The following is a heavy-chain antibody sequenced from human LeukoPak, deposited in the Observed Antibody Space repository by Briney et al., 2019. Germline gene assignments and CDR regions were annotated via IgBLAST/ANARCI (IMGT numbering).Heavy chain of an antibody. CDR2: IDYSGNT. CDR3: ARWYYDSSGYRYFDH. CDR1: GVSISTYY. Sequence: SETLSLTCTVSGVSISTYYWTWIRQPPGKGLEWIGNIDYSGNTKYNPSLKSRVTISVDTSKSQFSLKLSSVTAADTAVYYCARWYYDSSGYRYFDHWGQGTLVTVSS. V-gene: IGHV4-59*01. J-gene: IGHJ4*02. D-gene: IGHD3-22*01.